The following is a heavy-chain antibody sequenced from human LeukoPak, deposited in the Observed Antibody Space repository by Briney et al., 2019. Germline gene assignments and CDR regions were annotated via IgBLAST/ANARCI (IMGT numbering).Heavy chain of an antibody. CDR3: ARRGVRLIAAAGRGKHAFDI. CDR2: INHSGST. Sequence: PSETLSLTCAVYGGSFSGYYWSWIRQPPGKGLEWIGEINHSGSTNYNPSLKSRVTISVDTSKNQFSLKLSSVTAADTAVYYCARRGVRLIAAAGRGKHAFDIWGQGTMVTVSS. D-gene: IGHD6-13*01. V-gene: IGHV4-34*01. J-gene: IGHJ3*02. CDR1: GGSFSGYY.